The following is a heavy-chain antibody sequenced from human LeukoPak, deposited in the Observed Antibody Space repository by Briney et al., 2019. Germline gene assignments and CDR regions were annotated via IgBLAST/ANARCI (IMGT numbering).Heavy chain of an antibody. D-gene: IGHD1-26*01. CDR2: IWYDGSNK. CDR3: AKDYSGLYQYYYYYMDV. V-gene: IGHV3-33*06. Sequence: PGRSLRLSCAASGFTFSSYGMHWVRQAPGKGLEWVAVIWYDGSNKYYADSVKGRFTISRDNSKNTLYLQMNSLRAEDTAVYYCAKDYSGLYQYYYYYMDVWGKGTTVTVSS. CDR1: GFTFSSYG. J-gene: IGHJ6*03.